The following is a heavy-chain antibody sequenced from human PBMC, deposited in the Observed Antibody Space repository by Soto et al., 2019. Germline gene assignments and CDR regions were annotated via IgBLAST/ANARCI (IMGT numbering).Heavy chain of an antibody. J-gene: IGHJ6*02. CDR2: ISYDGSNK. Sequence: QVQLVESGGGVVQPGRSLRLSCAASGFTFSSYGTHWVRQAPGKGLEWVAVISYDGSNKYYADSVKGRFTISRDNSKNTLYLQMNSLRAEDTAVYYCASDYGDYQTDYYYGMDVWGQGTTVTVSS. D-gene: IGHD4-17*01. CDR3: ASDYGDYQTDYYYGMDV. V-gene: IGHV3-30*03. CDR1: GFTFSSYG.